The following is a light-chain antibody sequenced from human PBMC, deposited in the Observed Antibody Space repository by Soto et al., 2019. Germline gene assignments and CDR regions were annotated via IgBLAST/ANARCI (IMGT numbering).Light chain of an antibody. CDR1: QSISDN. CDR2: GAS. CDR3: QQYKSWPPRT. J-gene: IGKJ4*01. Sequence: DIVMTQSPAILSVSLGERATLSCLASQSISDNLAWYQQRSGQALRLLIYGASTRATGVPARFSGSGSGTEFTLTISSLQSDDFAIYYCQQYKSWPPRTFGGGTKVE. V-gene: IGKV3-15*01.